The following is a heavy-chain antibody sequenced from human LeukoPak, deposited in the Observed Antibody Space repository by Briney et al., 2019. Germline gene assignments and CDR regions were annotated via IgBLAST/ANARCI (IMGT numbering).Heavy chain of an antibody. D-gene: IGHD3-10*01. CDR2: IQHDGRNK. CDR3: AKPRPGNYPQPNDY. Sequence: GGSLRLSCAASGFTFSVYGMYWVRQAPGKGLEWVAYIQHDGRNKYYADSVKGRFTISRDKSNDTLYLQMNSLRAEDTAVYYCAKPRPGNYPQPNDYWGQGTLVTVSS. J-gene: IGHJ4*02. CDR1: GFTFSVYG. V-gene: IGHV3-30*02.